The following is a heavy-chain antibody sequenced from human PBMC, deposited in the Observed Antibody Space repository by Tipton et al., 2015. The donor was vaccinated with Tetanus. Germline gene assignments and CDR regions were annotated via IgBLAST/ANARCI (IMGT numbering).Heavy chain of an antibody. CDR1: GFTFSSYS. Sequence: GSLRLSCAASGFTFSSYSMNWVRQAPGKGLEWVSSISSSSSYIYYADSVKGRFTISRDNAKNSLYLQMNSLRAEDTAVYCCARAPNTDSGSYYLFDYWGQGTLVTVSS. V-gene: IGHV3-21*01. CDR2: ISSSSSYI. CDR3: ARAPNTDSGSYYLFDY. D-gene: IGHD1-26*01. J-gene: IGHJ4*02.